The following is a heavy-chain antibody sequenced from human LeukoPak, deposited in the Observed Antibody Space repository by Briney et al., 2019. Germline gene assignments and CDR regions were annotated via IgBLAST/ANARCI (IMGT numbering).Heavy chain of an antibody. J-gene: IGHJ4*02. Sequence: GGSLRLSCAASGFTFSDYYMSWIRQAPGKGLEWVSYISISDTTIYYADSVKGRFTISRDNSKNTLYLQMNSLRAEDTAVYYCARGQWEPHFDYWGQGTLVTVSS. CDR1: GFTFSDYY. D-gene: IGHD1-26*01. CDR3: ARGQWEPHFDY. CDR2: ISISDTTI. V-gene: IGHV3-11*04.